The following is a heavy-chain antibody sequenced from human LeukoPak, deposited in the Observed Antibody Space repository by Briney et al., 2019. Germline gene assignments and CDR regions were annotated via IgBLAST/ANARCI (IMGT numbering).Heavy chain of an antibody. J-gene: IGHJ3*01. V-gene: IGHV3-48*03. CDR1: GFIFSNRE. CDR3: PKDPTTVSGYHVDAFDV. Sequence: GGSLRLSCAASGFIFSNREMIWVGQAPGKGLEWVSYISDIGTAVYYADSVKGRFTVSRDNAKMSRYLQMNNLRVEDTGLYYCPKDPTTVSGYHVDAFDVSSQRTMVTVPS. CDR2: ISDIGTAV. D-gene: IGHD3-22*01.